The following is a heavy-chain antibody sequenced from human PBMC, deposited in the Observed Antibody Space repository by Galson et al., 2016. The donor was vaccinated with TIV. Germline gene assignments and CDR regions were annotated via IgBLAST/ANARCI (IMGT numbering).Heavy chain of an antibody. J-gene: IGHJ1*01. CDR2: IIPIFRTT. V-gene: IGHV1-69*13. Sequence: SVKVSCKASGGPFSSYATTWVRQAPGQGLEWVGRIIPIFRTTNYAQRFQGRVTITADEFTGAAYMALNSLRSDDTAVYFCAKESGYNSGYITDWGQGTLVTVSS. CDR1: GGPFSSYA. D-gene: IGHD5-18*01. CDR3: AKESGYNSGYITD.